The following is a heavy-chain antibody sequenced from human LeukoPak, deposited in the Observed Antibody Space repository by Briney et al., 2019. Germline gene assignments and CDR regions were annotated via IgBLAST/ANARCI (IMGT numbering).Heavy chain of an antibody. V-gene: IGHV3-53*01. CDR3: ARDTATTGGGLDS. D-gene: IGHD1-1*01. CDR2: IYTGGTT. J-gene: IGHJ4*02. Sequence: GGSLRLSCAVSGFSVSGTHMSWVRQAPGKGLEWVPAIYTGGTTYYADSVKGRFTVSRDNSKNTLYLHLNNLRAEDTAVYYCARDTATTGGGLDSWGQGTLVTVSS. CDR1: GFSVSGTH.